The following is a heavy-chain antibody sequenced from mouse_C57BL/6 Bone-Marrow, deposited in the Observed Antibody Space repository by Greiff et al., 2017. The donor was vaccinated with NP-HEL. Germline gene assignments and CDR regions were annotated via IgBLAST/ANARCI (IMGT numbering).Heavy chain of an antibody. CDR1: GYTFTSYW. V-gene: IGHV1-69*01. CDR2: IDPSDSYT. J-gene: IGHJ1*03. D-gene: IGHD1-1*01. CDR3: ARECYGSSYWYFDV. Sequence: QVQLQQPGAELVMPGASVKLSCKASGYTFTSYWMHWVKQRPGQGLEWIGEIDPSDSYTNYNQKFKGKSTLTVDKSSSTAYMQLSSLTSGDSAVYYGARECYGSSYWYFDVWGTGTTVTVSS.